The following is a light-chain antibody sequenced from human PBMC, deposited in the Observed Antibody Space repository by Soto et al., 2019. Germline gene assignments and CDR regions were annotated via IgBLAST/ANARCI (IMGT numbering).Light chain of an antibody. J-gene: IGLJ1*01. CDR3: SAWDDSLNGYV. CDR1: SSNIGSNT. Sequence: QSALTQPRSASGTPGQRVTISCSGSSSNIGSNTVNWYQQLPGTAPKLLIYSNSQRPSGVPDRFSGSKSGTSASLAIRGLQSEDEADYYCSAWDDSLNGYVFGTGTKVTVL. V-gene: IGLV1-44*01. CDR2: SNS.